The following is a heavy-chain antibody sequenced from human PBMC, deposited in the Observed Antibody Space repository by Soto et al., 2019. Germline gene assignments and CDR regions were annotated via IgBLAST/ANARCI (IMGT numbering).Heavy chain of an antibody. Sequence: ASVKVSCKASGGTFSSYTISWVRQAPGQGLEWMGRIIPILGIANYAQKFQGRVTITADKSTSTAYMELSSLRSEDTAVYYCARAVSITMVRGVLDYWGQGTLVTVSS. CDR1: GGTFSSYT. CDR3: ARAVSITMVRGVLDY. V-gene: IGHV1-69*02. D-gene: IGHD3-10*01. J-gene: IGHJ4*02. CDR2: IIPILGIA.